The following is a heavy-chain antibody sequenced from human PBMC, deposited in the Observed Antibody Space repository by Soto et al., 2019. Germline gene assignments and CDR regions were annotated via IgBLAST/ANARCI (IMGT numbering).Heavy chain of an antibody. CDR3: ARDPSITIFGVADY. J-gene: IGHJ4*02. CDR2: ISYDGSNK. CDR1: GFTFSSYA. Sequence: QVQLVESGGGVVQPGRSLRLSCAASGFTFSSYAMHWVRQAPGKGLEWVAVISYDGSNKYYADSVKGRFTISRDNSKNTLYLQMNSLRADDTAVYYCARDPSITIFGVADYWGQGTLVTVSS. V-gene: IGHV3-30-3*01. D-gene: IGHD3-3*01.